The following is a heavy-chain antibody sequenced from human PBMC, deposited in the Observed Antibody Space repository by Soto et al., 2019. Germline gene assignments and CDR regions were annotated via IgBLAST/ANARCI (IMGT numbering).Heavy chain of an antibody. V-gene: IGHV3-23*01. D-gene: IGHD3-10*01. J-gene: IGHJ4*02. CDR3: AKGYGSGSYYIPLNFDY. CDR1: GFTFTSYA. CDR2: ISGSGTGT. Sequence: GGSLRLSCVASGFTFTSYAMAWVRQAPGKGLEWVSGISGSGTGTIFADSVKGRFTISRDNSKNTLYLQMNSLRAEDTAVYYCAKGYGSGSYYIPLNFDYWGQGILVTVSS.